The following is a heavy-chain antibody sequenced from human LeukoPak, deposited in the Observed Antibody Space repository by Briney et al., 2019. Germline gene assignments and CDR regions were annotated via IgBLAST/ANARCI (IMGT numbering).Heavy chain of an antibody. CDR2: ISGSGGST. J-gene: IGHJ4*02. CDR3: AKDQLPYGEVFYDY. Sequence: PGGSLRLSCAASGFTFSSYAMSWVRQAPGKGLEWVSAISGSGGSTYYADSVKGRFTISRDNSKNTLYLQMNSLRAEDTAVYYCAKDQLPYGEVFYDYWGQGTLVTVSS. CDR1: GFTFSSYA. D-gene: IGHD4-17*01. V-gene: IGHV3-23*01.